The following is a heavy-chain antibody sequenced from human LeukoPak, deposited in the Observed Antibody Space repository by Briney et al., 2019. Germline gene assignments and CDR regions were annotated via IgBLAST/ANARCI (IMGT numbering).Heavy chain of an antibody. CDR1: GFTFSTYG. V-gene: IGHV3-30*02. CDR3: ARDTPGYGGDDFDY. Sequence: GGSLRLSCAASGFTFSTYGMHWVRQAPGKGLEWMTFIQAGGDEKYYAESVKGGFTVSRDNSKNTLYLQMNSLRAEDTAVYYCARDTPGYGGDDFDYWGQGALVTVSS. J-gene: IGHJ4*02. CDR2: IQAGGDEK. D-gene: IGHD4-23*01.